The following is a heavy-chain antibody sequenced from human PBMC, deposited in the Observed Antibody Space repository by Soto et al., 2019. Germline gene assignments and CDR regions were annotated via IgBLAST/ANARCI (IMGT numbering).Heavy chain of an antibody. CDR1: GYTFTSYD. V-gene: IGHV1-8*01. Sequence: ASVKVSCKASGYTFTSYDINWVRQATGQGLEWMGWMNPNSGNTGYAQKFQGRVTMTRKTSISTAYMELSSLRSEDTAGYYCAGLRLLAASSWCREDYYYYYYGMDVWGQGTTVTVSS. CDR3: AGLRLLAASSWCREDYYYYYYGMDV. D-gene: IGHD6-13*01. J-gene: IGHJ6*02. CDR2: MNPNSGNT.